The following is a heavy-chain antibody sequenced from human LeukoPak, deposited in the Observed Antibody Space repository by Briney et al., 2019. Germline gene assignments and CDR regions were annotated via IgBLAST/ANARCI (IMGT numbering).Heavy chain of an antibody. CDR3: VRGKLGFDP. Sequence: PSETLSLTCAVYGGSFSGYYWSWIRQPPGKGLEWIGEINHSGSTNYNPSLKSRVTISVDTSKKQFSLKLSSVTAADTALYYCVRGKLGFDPWGQGTLVTVSS. V-gene: IGHV4-34*01. CDR1: GGSFSGYY. CDR2: INHSGST. J-gene: IGHJ5*02.